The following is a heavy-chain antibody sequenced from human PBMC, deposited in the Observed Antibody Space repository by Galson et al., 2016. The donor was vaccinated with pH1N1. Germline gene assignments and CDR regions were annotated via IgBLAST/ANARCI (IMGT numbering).Heavy chain of an antibody. Sequence: PALVTPTQTLTPTCTFSGFSLSTSGVGVGWIRHPPGKAPEWLALISWNDDKRYSPSLKSRLTITNDTSKCQAILTMTNTDPVDPATYSCAHHISGRHTFFHLWGQGTLVIVSS. CDR1: GFSLSTSGVG. CDR2: ISWNDDK. V-gene: IGHV2-5*01. D-gene: IGHD3-10*01. CDR3: AHHISGRHTFFHL. J-gene: IGHJ1*01.